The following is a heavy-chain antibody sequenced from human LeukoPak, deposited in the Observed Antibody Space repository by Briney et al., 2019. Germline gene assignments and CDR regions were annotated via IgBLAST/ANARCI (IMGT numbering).Heavy chain of an antibody. CDR1: GFTFSSYS. J-gene: IGHJ6*03. V-gene: IGHV3-21*01. CDR3: AREPLAGPYYYYMDV. Sequence: PGGSLRLSCAASGFTFSSYSMNWVRQAPGKGLEWVSSISSSSSYIYYADSVKGRFTISRDNAKNSLYLQMNSLRAEDTAVYYCAREPLAGPYYYYMDVWGKGTTVTVSS. D-gene: IGHD6-19*01. CDR2: ISSSSSYI.